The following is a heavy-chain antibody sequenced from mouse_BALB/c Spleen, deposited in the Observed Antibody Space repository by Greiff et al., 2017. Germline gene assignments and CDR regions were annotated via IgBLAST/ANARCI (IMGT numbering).Heavy chain of an antibody. J-gene: IGHJ3*01. CDR1: GFSLTSYG. CDR2: IWAGGST. Sequence: QVQLKESGPGLVAPSQSLSITCTVSGFSLTSYGVHWVRQPPGKGLEWLGVIWAGGSTNYNSAFMSRLSISKDNSKSQVFLKMNSLQTDDTAMYCCARDLTTRAWFAYWGQGTLVTVSA. D-gene: IGHD1-1*01. V-gene: IGHV2-9*02. CDR3: ARDLTTRAWFAY.